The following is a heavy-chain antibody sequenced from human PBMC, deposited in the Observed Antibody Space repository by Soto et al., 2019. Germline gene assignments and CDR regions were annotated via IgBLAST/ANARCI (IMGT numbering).Heavy chain of an antibody. CDR3: ARNGIVGAHYYYYYGMDV. V-gene: IGHV4-59*01. CDR1: GFSISSYY. Sequence: XETLSPTCTVSGFSISSYYWSWIRQPPGKGLDWIGYIYYSGSTNYNPSLKSRVTISVDTSKNQFSLKLSSVTAADTAVYYCARNGIVGAHYYYYYGMDVWRQGTTVTVSS. J-gene: IGHJ6*02. D-gene: IGHD1-26*01. CDR2: IYYSGST.